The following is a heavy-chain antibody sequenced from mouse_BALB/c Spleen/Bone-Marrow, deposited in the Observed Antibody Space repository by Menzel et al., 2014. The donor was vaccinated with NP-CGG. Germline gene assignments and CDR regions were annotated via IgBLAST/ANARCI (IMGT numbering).Heavy chain of an antibody. Sequence: EVMLVESGGGLVKPGGSLKLSCAAPGFAFXSYDMSWVRQTPEKRLEWVAYISSGGGSTYYPDTVKGRFTISRDNAKNTLYLQMSSLKSEDTAMYYCARHRYYFDYWGQGTTLTVSS. CDR1: GFAFXSYD. CDR3: ARHRYYFDY. J-gene: IGHJ2*01. CDR2: ISSGGGST. V-gene: IGHV5-12-1*01.